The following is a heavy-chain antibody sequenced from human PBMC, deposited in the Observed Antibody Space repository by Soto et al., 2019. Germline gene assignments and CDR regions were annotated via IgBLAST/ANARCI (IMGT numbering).Heavy chain of an antibody. D-gene: IGHD5-18*01. V-gene: IGHV1-18*04. Sequence: ASVKFSCRASGYPFTSYGISWVRQAPGQGLEWMGWISAYNGNTNYSQNLQGRVTMTTDTSTSTAYMELRSLRSHDTAVYYCAREHEYSYGFDYWGQGTLVTVSS. CDR3: AREHEYSYGFDY. CDR2: ISAYNGNT. J-gene: IGHJ4*02. CDR1: GYPFTSYG.